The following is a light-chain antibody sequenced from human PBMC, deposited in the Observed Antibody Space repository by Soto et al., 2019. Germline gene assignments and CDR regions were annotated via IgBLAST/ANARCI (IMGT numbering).Light chain of an antibody. J-gene: IGLJ1*01. CDR2: DDS. CDR3: HVWETNSDHYV. CDR1: NIGSKS. Sequence: SYELTQPPSVSVAPGQTARITCGGNNIGSKSVQWYQQKPGQAPVLVVYDDSDRPSGIPERFXXXXXXXTATLTITRVEAGDEADYYCHVWETNSDHYVFGTGTKVTVL. V-gene: IGLV3-21*02.